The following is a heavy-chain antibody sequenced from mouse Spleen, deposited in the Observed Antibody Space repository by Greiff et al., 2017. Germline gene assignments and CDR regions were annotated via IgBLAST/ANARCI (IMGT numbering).Heavy chain of an antibody. Sequence: EVHLVESGGGLVKPGGSLKLSCAASGFTFSSYAMSWVRQTPEKRLEWVASISSGGSTYYPDSVKGRFTISRDNARNILYLQMSSLRSEDTAMYYCASLDGYSGPFAYWGQGTLVTVSA. D-gene: IGHD2-3*01. J-gene: IGHJ3*01. CDR1: GFTFSSYA. CDR2: ISSGGST. V-gene: IGHV5-6-5*01. CDR3: ASLDGYSGPFAY.